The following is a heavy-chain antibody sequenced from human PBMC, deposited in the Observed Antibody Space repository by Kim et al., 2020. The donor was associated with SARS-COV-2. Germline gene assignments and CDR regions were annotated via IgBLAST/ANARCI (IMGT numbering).Heavy chain of an antibody. J-gene: IGHJ4*02. Sequence: ASVKVSCKASGYTFTSYYMHWVRQAPGQGLEWMGIINPSGGSTSYAQKFQGRVTMTRDTSTSTVYMELSSLRSEDTAVYYCARGVMITFGGVIDFFDYWGQGTLVTVSS. V-gene: IGHV1-46*01. CDR3: ARGVMITFGGVIDFFDY. CDR2: INPSGGST. D-gene: IGHD3-16*02. CDR1: GYTFTSYY.